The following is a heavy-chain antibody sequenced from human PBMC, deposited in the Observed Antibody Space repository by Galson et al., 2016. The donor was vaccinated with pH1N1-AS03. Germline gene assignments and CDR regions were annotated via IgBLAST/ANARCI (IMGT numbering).Heavy chain of an antibody. CDR3: ARTLAYSTGPTEFDW. D-gene: IGHD6-13*01. Sequence: SLRLSCAASGFTFSDYYMAWIRQVPGKGLEWISHISNSGTAAFYVDSLKGRFIISRDNTMNSLFLQINTLWAEDTAVYFCARTLAYSTGPTEFDWWGQGTLVTVSS. V-gene: IGHV3-11*01. J-gene: IGHJ4*02. CDR1: GFTFSDYY. CDR2: ISNSGTAA.